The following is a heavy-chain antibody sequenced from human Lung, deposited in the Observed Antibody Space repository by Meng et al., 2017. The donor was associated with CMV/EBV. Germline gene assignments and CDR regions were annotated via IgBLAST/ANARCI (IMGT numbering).Heavy chain of an antibody. CDR2: IWYDGSNK. D-gene: IGHD3-16*01. V-gene: IGHV3-33*01. CDR1: GFTFSSYG. Sequence: GESXKISCAASGFTFSSYGMHWVRQAPGKGLEWVAVIWYDGSNKYYADSVKGRFTISRDNSKNTLYLQMNSLRAEDTAVYYCARDGVEGDDYWGQGTLVTVSS. CDR3: ARDGVEGDDY. J-gene: IGHJ4*02.